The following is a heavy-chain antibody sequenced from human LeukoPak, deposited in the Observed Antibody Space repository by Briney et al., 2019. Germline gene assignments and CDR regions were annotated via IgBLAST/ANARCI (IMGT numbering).Heavy chain of an antibody. CDR3: AKGGDSNYDYLDY. V-gene: IGHV3-23*01. Sequence: GGSLRLSCAASGFTVSSFAMSWVRQAPAKGLEWVSALSRSGGSTYYADFVKGRFTISRDNSKNTLYLQMNSLRAEDTAIYYCAKGGDSNYDYLDYWGQGTLVTVSS. D-gene: IGHD4-11*01. J-gene: IGHJ4*02. CDR1: GFTVSSFA. CDR2: LSRSGGST.